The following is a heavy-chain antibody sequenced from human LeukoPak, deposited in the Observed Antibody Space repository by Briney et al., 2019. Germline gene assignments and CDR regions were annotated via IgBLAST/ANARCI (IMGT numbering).Heavy chain of an antibody. D-gene: IGHD2-2*01. CDR2: INPNSGGT. CDR3: ARGDLVVVPAALLAFDI. J-gene: IGHJ3*02. Sequence: AAVKVSCKASGYTFTGYYMHWVRQAPAQGLEWMGWINPNSGGTNYAQKLHGRVTMTRDTSISTAYMELSRLRSDDTAVYYCARGDLVVVPAALLAFDIWGQGTMVTVSS. V-gene: IGHV1-2*02. CDR1: GYTFTGYY.